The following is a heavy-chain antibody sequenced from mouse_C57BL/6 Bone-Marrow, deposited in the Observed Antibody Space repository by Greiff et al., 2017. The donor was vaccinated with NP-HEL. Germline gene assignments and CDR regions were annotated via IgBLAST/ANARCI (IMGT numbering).Heavy chain of an antibody. V-gene: IGHV14-2*01. D-gene: IGHD1-1*01. J-gene: IGHJ2*01. CDR3: ARDYGSSGY. CDR1: GFNIKDYY. Sequence: EVQGVESGAELVKQGASVKLSCTASGFNIKDYYMHWVQQRPEQGLEWIGRIDPEDGETKYAPQFQGTATITADTSSNTAYLQLSSLTSEDTAVYYCARDYGSSGYWGQGTTLTVSS. CDR2: IDPEDGET.